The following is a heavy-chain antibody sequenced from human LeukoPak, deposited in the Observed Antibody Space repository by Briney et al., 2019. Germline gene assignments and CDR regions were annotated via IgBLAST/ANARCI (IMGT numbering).Heavy chain of an antibody. Sequence: GGSLRLSCAASGFTVSSNYMSWVRQAPGKGLEWVSVIYSGGSTYYADSVKGRFTISGDNSKNTLYLQMNSLRAEDTAVYYCAREGRGPDGLDALDIWGQGTMVTVSS. J-gene: IGHJ3*02. V-gene: IGHV3-66*01. CDR2: IYSGGST. CDR1: GFTVSSNY. CDR3: AREGRGPDGLDALDI. D-gene: IGHD5-24*01.